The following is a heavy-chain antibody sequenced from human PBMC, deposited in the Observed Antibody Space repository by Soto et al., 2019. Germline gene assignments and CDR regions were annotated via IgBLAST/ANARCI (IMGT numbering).Heavy chain of an antibody. Sequence: PSETLSLTCTVSGGSIATSSYCWAWIRRPPGKGLEWIGSIDYRGTIYNNPSLKSRVTISVDTSKNHFSLKLDSVTAADTALYYCSRRAPEGFDPWGQGTLVTAPQ. J-gene: IGHJ5*02. CDR3: SRRAPEGFDP. CDR1: GGSIATSSYC. CDR2: IDYRGTI. V-gene: IGHV4-39*02.